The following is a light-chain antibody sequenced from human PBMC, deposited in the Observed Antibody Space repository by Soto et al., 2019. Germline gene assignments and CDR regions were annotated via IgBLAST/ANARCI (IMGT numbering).Light chain of an antibody. CDR3: SSYTGNSLYV. V-gene: IGLV2-14*01. Sequence: QSVLTQPASVSGSPGQSITISCTGTSSDVGDYNYVSWYQQHPDKAPKLMIYEVSNRPSGVSNRFSGSKSGNTASLTISGLQAEDEADYYCSSYTGNSLYVFGIGTKATVL. J-gene: IGLJ1*01. CDR2: EVS. CDR1: SSDVGDYNY.